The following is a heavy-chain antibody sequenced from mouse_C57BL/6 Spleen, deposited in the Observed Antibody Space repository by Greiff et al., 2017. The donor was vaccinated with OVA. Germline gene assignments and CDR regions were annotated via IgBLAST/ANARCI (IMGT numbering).Heavy chain of an antibody. D-gene: IGHD2-1*01. J-gene: IGHJ2*01. CDR1: GFTFSSYA. CDR2: ISDGGSYT. CDR3: ARRGAYGNYHDY. Sequence: EVNLVESGGGLVKPGGSLKLSCAASGFTFSSYAMSWVRQTPEKRLEWVATISDGGSYTYYPDNVKGRFTISRDNAKNNLYLQMSHLKSEDTAMYYCARRGAYGNYHDYWGQGTTLTVSS. V-gene: IGHV5-4*03.